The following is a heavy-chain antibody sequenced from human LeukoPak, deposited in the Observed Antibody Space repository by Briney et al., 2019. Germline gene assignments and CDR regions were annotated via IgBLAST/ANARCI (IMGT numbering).Heavy chain of an antibody. J-gene: IGHJ4*02. CDR1: GSTFSSSG. CDR3: ARDQILTNY. D-gene: IGHD2/OR15-2a*01. Sequence: GGSLRLSCTASGSTFSSSGMHWVRQAPGKGLEWVANIQHDGSEKHYVDSVKGRFTISRDNAKNSLYLQMNSLRAEDTAVYYCARDQILTNYWGQGTLVTVSS. CDR2: IQHDGSEK. V-gene: IGHV3-7*05.